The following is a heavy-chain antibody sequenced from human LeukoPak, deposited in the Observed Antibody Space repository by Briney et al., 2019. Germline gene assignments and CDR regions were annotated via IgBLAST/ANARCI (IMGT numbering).Heavy chain of an antibody. J-gene: IGHJ4*02. CDR2: ISGNGGSA. V-gene: IGHV3-23*01. CDR1: GFTFSSYA. Sequence: GGSLRLSCAASGFTFSSYAMTWVRQAPGKGLEWVSGISGNGGSAYYADSVKGRFTISEDNSKNTLYMEMNSLGVEDTAVYYCAKAGGFCSGTSCYPDYWGQGTLVTVSS. CDR3: AKAGGFCSGTSCYPDY. D-gene: IGHD2-2*01.